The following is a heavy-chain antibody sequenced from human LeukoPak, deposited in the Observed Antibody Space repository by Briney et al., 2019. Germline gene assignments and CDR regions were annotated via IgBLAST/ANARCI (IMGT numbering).Heavy chain of an antibody. CDR2: ISAYNGNT. CDR1: GYTFTSYG. Sequence: ASVKVSCKASGYTFTSYGISWVRQAPGQGLEWMGWISAYNGNTNYAQKLQGRVTMTTDTSTSTAYMELRSLRSDDTAVYYCARKLDRSTRHYYYMDVWGKGTTVTVSS. V-gene: IGHV1-18*01. D-gene: IGHD3/OR15-3a*01. J-gene: IGHJ6*03. CDR3: ARKLDRSTRHYYYMDV.